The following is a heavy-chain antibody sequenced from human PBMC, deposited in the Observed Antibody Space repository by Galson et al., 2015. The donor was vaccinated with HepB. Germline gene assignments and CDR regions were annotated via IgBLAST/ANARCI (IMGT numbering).Heavy chain of an antibody. Sequence: SLRLSCAASGITFTSYAMSWVRQAPGKGLEWVSGIIGSGGSTYYADSVEGRFTISRDNSKNTLFLQMNNARAEDTAVYYCAKRRGRMFQFSNHYSYYAMDVWGQGTTLTVSS. D-gene: IGHD3-10*02. CDR1: GITFTSYA. V-gene: IGHV3-23*01. CDR3: AKRRGRMFQFSNHYSYYAMDV. J-gene: IGHJ6*02. CDR2: IIGSGGST.